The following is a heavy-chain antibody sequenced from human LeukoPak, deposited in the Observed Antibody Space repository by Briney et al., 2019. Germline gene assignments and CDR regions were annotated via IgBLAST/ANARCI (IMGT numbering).Heavy chain of an antibody. D-gene: IGHD3-10*01. Sequence: GGSLRLSCAASGFAFSNYAMSWVRQAPGKGLEWVSSLSGGGDSRYYADSVMGRFAISRDCSKNTLYLQMNSLRAEDTAVYYCAKAVRSMVTGGGYFDSWGQGTLVTVSS. CDR1: GFAFSNYA. V-gene: IGHV3-23*01. J-gene: IGHJ4*02. CDR3: AKAVRSMVTGGGYFDS. CDR2: LSGGGDSR.